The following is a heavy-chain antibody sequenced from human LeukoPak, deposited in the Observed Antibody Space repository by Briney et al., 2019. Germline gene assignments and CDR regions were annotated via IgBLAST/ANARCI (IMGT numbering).Heavy chain of an antibody. Sequence: PGGSLRLSCAASGFTFSSYSMNWVRQAPGKGLEWVSSISSSSSYIYYADSVKGRFTISRDNAKNSLYLQMNSLRAEDTAVYYCAREGILGYCSSTSWVCSAEFDAMLYWGQGTLVTVSS. CDR1: GFTFSSYS. CDR2: ISSSSSYI. V-gene: IGHV3-21*01. CDR3: AREGILGYCSSTSWVCSAEFDAMLY. J-gene: IGHJ4*02. D-gene: IGHD2-2*01.